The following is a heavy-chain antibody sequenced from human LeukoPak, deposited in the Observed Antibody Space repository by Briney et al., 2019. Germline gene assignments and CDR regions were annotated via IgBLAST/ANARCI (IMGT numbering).Heavy chain of an antibody. V-gene: IGHV4-34*01. Sequence: SETLSLTCAVYGESFNDYYWSWIRHSPTKGLEWIGEVNPSGSAKYNPSLRSRVTISADKSKKQFFLRLSPVAAADSGVYYCARERASNNHDNWFDPWGQGTLVTVSS. CDR1: GESFNDYY. CDR2: VNPSGSA. J-gene: IGHJ5*02. CDR3: ARERASNNHDNWFDP.